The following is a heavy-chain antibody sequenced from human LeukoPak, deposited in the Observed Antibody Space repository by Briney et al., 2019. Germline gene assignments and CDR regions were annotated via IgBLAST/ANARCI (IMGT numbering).Heavy chain of an antibody. J-gene: IGHJ3*02. CDR2: VGTSIGAI. CDR1: GFIFTDYS. CDR3: ARDGDSSGYYAAFDI. Sequence: GGSLRLSCVASGFIFTDYSINWVRQAPGKGLEWVSYVGTSIGAIYYADSVKGRFIISRDNAQKSLYLQMNSLRDEDTAVYYCARDGDSSGYYAAFDIWGQGTMVTVSS. V-gene: IGHV3-48*02. D-gene: IGHD3-22*01.